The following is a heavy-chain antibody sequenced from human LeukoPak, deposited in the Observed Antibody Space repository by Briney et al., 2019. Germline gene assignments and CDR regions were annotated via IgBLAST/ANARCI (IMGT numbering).Heavy chain of an antibody. D-gene: IGHD3-10*01. CDR2: ISDSGGRT. CDR3: AKRGVVVRVVLVGFHKEAYYFDS. Sequence: GGSLRLSCAVSGITLSNYGMSWVRQAPGKGLEWVAGISDSGGRTNYADSVKGRFSISRDNPKNTLYLQMNSLRAEDTAVYFCAKRGVVVRVVLVGFHKEAYYFDSWGQGALVTISS. V-gene: IGHV3-23*01. J-gene: IGHJ4*02. CDR1: GITLSNYG.